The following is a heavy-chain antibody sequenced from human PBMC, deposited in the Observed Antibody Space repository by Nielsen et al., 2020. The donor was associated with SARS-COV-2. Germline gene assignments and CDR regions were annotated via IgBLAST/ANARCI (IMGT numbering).Heavy chain of an antibody. J-gene: IGHJ4*02. D-gene: IGHD7-27*01. CDR3: TRDGHHWDLDN. Sequence: GESLKISCAASGFTFSNYWMHWVRQAPGKGLVWVARVSMDGGGTNYADSVKGRFTISRDNAENTLHLDMSSLRVGDSAVYYCTRDGHHWDLDNWGQGALVTVSS. CDR2: VSMDGGGT. V-gene: IGHV3-74*01. CDR1: GFTFSNYW.